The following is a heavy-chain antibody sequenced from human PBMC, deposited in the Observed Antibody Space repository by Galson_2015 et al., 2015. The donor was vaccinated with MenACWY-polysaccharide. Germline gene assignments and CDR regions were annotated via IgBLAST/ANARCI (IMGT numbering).Heavy chain of an antibody. Sequence: GGSVSSGSYSWSWIRQPPGKGLEWIGYIYYSGSTNYNPSLKSRVTISVDTSKNQFSLKLSSVTAADTAVYYCARENYWGQGTLVTVSS. V-gene: IGHV4-61*01. CDR3: ARENY. J-gene: IGHJ4*02. CDR2: IYYSGST. CDR1: GGSVSSGSYS.